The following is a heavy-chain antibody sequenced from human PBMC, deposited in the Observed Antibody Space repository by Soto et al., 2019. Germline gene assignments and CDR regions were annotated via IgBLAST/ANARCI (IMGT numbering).Heavy chain of an antibody. CDR3: ARDLIAAADDSYYYGMDV. CDR2: IWYDGSNK. Sequence: GGSLGLSCAASGFTFSSYGMHWVRQAPGKGLEWVAVIWYDGSNKYYADSVKGRFTISRDNSKNTLYLQMNSLRAEDTAVYYCARDLIAAADDSYYYGMDVWDQGPTGTVSS. V-gene: IGHV3-33*01. J-gene: IGHJ6*02. CDR1: GFTFSSYG. D-gene: IGHD6-13*01.